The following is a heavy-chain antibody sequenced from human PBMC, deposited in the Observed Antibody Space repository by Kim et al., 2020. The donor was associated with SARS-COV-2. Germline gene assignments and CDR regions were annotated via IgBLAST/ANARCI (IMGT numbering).Heavy chain of an antibody. D-gene: IGHD5-12*01. V-gene: IGHV3-15*01. CDR2: IKSKTDGGTT. J-gene: IGHJ4*02. CDR3: TTDLVGGYDFLPDFDY. CDR1: GFTFSNAW. Sequence: GGSLRLSCAASGFTFSNAWMSWVRQAPGKGLEWVGRIKSKTDGGTTDYAAPVKGRFTISRDDSKNTLYLQMNSLKTEDTAVYYCTTDLVGGYDFLPDFDYWGQGTLVTVSS.